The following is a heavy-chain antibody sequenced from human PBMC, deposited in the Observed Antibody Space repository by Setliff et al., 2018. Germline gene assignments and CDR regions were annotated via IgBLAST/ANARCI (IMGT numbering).Heavy chain of an antibody. CDR3: ARHVGSRSRGYNYYYYYMDV. V-gene: IGHV4-34*01. CDR1: GGSFSGYY. CDR2: INHSGST. J-gene: IGHJ6*03. Sequence: KPSKTLSLTCAVYGGSFSGYYWSWIRQPPGKGLEWIGEINHSGSTNYNQSLKSRVTLSVDTSKNQFSLQLTSVTAADTAVYYCARHVGSRSRGYNYYYYYMDVWGKGTTVTVSS. D-gene: IGHD3-10*01.